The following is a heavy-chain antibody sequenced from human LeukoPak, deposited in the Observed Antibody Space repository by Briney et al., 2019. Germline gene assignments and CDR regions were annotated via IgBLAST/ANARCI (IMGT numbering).Heavy chain of an antibody. V-gene: IGHV3-30*18. CDR1: GFTFSSNG. D-gene: IGHD3-22*01. J-gene: IGHJ4*02. CDR2: ISYDGSNK. Sequence: GRSLRLSCAASGFTFSSNGMHWVRNAQGQGLGLVSVISYDGSNKYYTDSVKGRLTISRDNYKNTLYLQMNSLRAEDTAVYYCAKDEGGYYYDSSGLFDYWGQGALVTVSS. CDR3: AKDEGGYYYDSSGLFDY.